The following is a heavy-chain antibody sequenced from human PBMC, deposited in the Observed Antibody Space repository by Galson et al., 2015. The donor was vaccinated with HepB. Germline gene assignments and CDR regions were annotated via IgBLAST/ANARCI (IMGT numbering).Heavy chain of an antibody. V-gene: IGHV3-23*01. CDR2: ISGSGGST. CDR3: AKEGGGYSYGWEYYFDY. D-gene: IGHD5-18*01. CDR1: GFTFSSYA. J-gene: IGHJ4*02. Sequence: SLRLSCAASGFTFSSYAMSWVRQAPGKGLEWVSAISGSGGSTYYADSVKGRFTISRDNSKNTLYLQMNSLRAEDTAVYYCAKEGGGYSYGWEYYFDYWGQGTLVTVSS.